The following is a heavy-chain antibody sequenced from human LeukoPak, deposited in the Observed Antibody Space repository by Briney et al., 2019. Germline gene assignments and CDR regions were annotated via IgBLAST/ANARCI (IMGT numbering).Heavy chain of an antibody. CDR3: AKHPGSGYYYFDY. J-gene: IGHJ4*02. Sequence: GGSLRVFCAASGFTFSSYAMSWVRQAPGKGLQWVSTIGDSGASTYYTDSVKGRFTISRDNSKNTLFLQMNSLRAEDTAVYYCAKHPGSGYYYFDYWGQGTLVTVSS. CDR1: GFTFSSYA. D-gene: IGHD5-12*01. CDR2: IGDSGAST. V-gene: IGHV3-23*01.